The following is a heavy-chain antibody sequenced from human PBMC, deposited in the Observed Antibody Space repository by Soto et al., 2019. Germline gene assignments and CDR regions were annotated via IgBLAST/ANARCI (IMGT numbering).Heavy chain of an antibody. V-gene: IGHV1-69*01. J-gene: IGHJ6*02. D-gene: IGHD5-12*01. CDR3: ARDDVDIVATISRYYYYYGMDV. CDR2: IIPIFGTA. Sequence: QVQLVQSGAEVKKPGSSVKVSCKASGGTFSSYAISWVRQAPGQGLEWMGGIIPIFGTANYAQKFQGRVTITADESTSTAYMELSSLRSEDTAVYYCARDDVDIVATISRYYYYYGMDVWGQGTTVTVSS. CDR1: GGTFSSYA.